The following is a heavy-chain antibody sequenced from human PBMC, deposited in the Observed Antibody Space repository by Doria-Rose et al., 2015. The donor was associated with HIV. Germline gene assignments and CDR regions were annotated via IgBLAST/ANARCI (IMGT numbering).Heavy chain of an antibody. CDR3: ARIKSSRWYHKYYFDF. D-gene: IGHD6-13*01. J-gene: IGHJ4*02. CDR1: GVSLSSPGMG. V-gene: IGHV2-26*01. Sequence: QVTLKESGPVPVKPTETLTLTCTVSGVSLSSPGMGVSWIRQPPGKALEWLANIFSDDESYYKTSLKSRLTISRGTSKSQVVLTMTDMDPVDTATYYCARIKSSRWYHKYYFDFWGQGTLVIVST. CDR2: IFSDDES.